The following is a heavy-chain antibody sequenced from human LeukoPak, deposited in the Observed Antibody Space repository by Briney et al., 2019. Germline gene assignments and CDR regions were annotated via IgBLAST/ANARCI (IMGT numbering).Heavy chain of an antibody. D-gene: IGHD3-10*01. CDR2: INQDGTEK. V-gene: IGHV3-7*01. Sequence: GGSLRLSCAASGFTVSSNYMSWVRQAPGKGLEWVANINQDGTEKYYVDSVKGRFTISRDNAKNSLNLQMNSLRVEDTAVYYCAKAAKYYYGSETYYFFEHWGQGTPVAASS. CDR3: AKAAKYYYGSETYYFFEH. J-gene: IGHJ4*02. CDR1: GFTVSSNY.